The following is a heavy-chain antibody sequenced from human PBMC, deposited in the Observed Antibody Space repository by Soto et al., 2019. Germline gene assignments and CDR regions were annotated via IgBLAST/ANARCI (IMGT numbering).Heavy chain of an antibody. Sequence: PGGSLRLSCAASGFTFSGSAMHWVRQASGKGLEWVGRIRSKANSYATAYAASVKGRFTISRDDSKNTAYLQMNSLKTEDTAVYYCTRPSDILTGYGYYFDYWGQGTLVTVSS. V-gene: IGHV3-73*01. CDR1: GFTFSGSA. D-gene: IGHD3-9*01. CDR2: IRSKANSYAT. CDR3: TRPSDILTGYGYYFDY. J-gene: IGHJ4*02.